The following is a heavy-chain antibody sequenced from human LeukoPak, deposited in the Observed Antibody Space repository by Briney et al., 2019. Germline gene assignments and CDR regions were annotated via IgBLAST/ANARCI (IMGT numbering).Heavy chain of an antibody. CDR2: INPNSGGT. J-gene: IGHJ6*02. CDR1: GYTFTGYY. Sequence: ASVKVSCKASGYTFTGYYMHWVRQAPGQGLEWMGWINPNSGGTNYAQKFQGRVTMTRDTSISTAYMELSRLRSDDTAVYYCARDEFYSSSWYDPYYYYYYGMDVWGQGTTVTVSS. CDR3: ARDEFYSSSWYDPYYYYYYGMDV. D-gene: IGHD6-13*01. V-gene: IGHV1-2*02.